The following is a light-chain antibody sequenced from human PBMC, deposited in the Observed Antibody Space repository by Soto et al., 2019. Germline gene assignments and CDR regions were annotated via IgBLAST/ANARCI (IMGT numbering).Light chain of an antibody. CDR3: QQYGSSPLT. J-gene: IGKJ4*01. V-gene: IGKV3-15*01. CDR2: GAS. CDR1: QSVTSN. Sequence: EIVITQSPSTLSVSPGDKATFSCRASQSVTSNLAWYQQKPGQAPRLLIYGASTRATGIPARFSGSGSGTEFTLTISRLEPEDFAVYYCQQYGSSPLTFGGGTKVDIK.